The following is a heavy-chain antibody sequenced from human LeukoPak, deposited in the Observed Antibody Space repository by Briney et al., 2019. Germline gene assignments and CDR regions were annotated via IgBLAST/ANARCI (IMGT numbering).Heavy chain of an antibody. J-gene: IGHJ3*02. CDR1: RFTFSSYS. D-gene: IGHD3-16*02. CDR3: ARALGLRLGELSLSGAFDI. V-gene: IGHV3-21*01. CDR2: ISSSSSYI. Sequence: PGGSLRLSCAASRFTFSSYSMHWVRQAPGKGLEWVASISSSSSYIYYADSVKGRFTISRDNAKNSLYLQMNSLRAEDTAVYYCARALGLRLGELSLSGAFDIWGQGTMVTVS.